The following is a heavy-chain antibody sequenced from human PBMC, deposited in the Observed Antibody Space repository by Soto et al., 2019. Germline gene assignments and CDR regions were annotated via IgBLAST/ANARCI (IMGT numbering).Heavy chain of an antibody. CDR3: ACLRGKRGSPIDY. V-gene: IGHV4-59*01. CDR2: TSYSGNT. Sequence: SETLSLTCIISGDSTSNYYWSWIRQSPGKGLEWIGYTSYSGNTNYNPSLKSRVTISVDTSKDQLSLKVTPVTAADTAMYYCACLRGKRGSPIDYWGQGTQVTVSS. D-gene: IGHD2-15*01. CDR1: GDSTSNYY. J-gene: IGHJ4*02.